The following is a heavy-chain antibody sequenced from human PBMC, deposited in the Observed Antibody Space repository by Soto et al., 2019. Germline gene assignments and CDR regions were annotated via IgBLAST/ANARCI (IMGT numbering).Heavy chain of an antibody. J-gene: IGHJ4*02. CDR3: ARDDSSSWARFDY. D-gene: IGHD6-13*01. Sequence: SETLSLTCTVSGGSASSGNYNWGWIRQPPGKGPEWIGYIYYSGSTRYNPSLKSRLTISVDTSKNHFSLTLTSVNAADTAVYYCARDDSSSWARFDYWGQGTLVTVSS. CDR2: IYYSGST. CDR1: GGSASSGNYN. V-gene: IGHV4-61*03.